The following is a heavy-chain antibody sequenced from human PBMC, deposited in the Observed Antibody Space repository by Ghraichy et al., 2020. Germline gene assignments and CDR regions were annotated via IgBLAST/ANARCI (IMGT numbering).Heavy chain of an antibody. CDR3: ARVRIAVAGKGSQNWFDP. Sequence: ASVKVSCKASGYTFTSYGISWVRQAPGQGLEWMGWISAYNGNTNYAQKLQGRVTMTTDTSTSTAYMELRSLRSDDTAVYYCARVRIAVAGKGSQNWFDPWGQGTLVTVSS. D-gene: IGHD6-19*01. CDR2: ISAYNGNT. V-gene: IGHV1-18*01. CDR1: GYTFTSYG. J-gene: IGHJ5*02.